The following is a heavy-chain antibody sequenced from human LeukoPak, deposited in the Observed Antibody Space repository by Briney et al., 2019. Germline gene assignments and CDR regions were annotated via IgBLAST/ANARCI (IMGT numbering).Heavy chain of an antibody. CDR3: ARVLISSSWSQSFDY. CDR2: ISSSSSYI. J-gene: IGHJ4*02. D-gene: IGHD6-13*01. CDR1: GFTFSSYS. V-gene: IGHV3-21*01. Sequence: PGGSLRLSCAASGFTFSSYSMNWVRQAPGKGLEWVSSISSSSSYIYYADSVKGRSTISRDNAKNSLYLQMNSLRAEDTAVYYCARVLISSSWSQSFDYWGQGTLVTVSS.